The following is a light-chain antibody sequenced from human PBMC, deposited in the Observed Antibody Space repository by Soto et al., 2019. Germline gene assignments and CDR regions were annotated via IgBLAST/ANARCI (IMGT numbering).Light chain of an antibody. Sequence: IGLTQSPGTRSLSPGERATLSCRASQSVSSSYLAWYQQKPGQAPRLLIYGASSRATGIPDRFSGSGSGTDFTVTISRLEPEDFAVYYCQQYGSSPWTFGQGTKVEIK. V-gene: IGKV3-20*01. CDR3: QQYGSSPWT. CDR1: QSVSSSY. J-gene: IGKJ1*01. CDR2: GAS.